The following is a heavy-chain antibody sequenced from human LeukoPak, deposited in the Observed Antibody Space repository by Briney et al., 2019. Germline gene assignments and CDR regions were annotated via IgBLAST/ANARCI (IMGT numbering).Heavy chain of an antibody. D-gene: IGHD6-13*01. CDR1: GGSISSYC. CDR3: ARDRGAAAGCYFDY. V-gene: IGHV4-59*01. Sequence: SETLSLTCTVSGGSISSYCWSWIRQPPGKGLEWIGYIYYSGSTNYNPSLKSRVTISVDTSKNQFSLKLSSVTAADTAVYYCARDRGAAAGCYFDYWGQGTLVTVSA. CDR2: IYYSGST. J-gene: IGHJ4*02.